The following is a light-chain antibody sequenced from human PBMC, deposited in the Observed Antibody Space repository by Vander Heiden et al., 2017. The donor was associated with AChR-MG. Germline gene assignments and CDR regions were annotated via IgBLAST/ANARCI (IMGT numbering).Light chain of an antibody. J-gene: IGKJ3*01. V-gene: IGKV3-20*01. CDR1: QSVSSSY. CDR3: QQDGSSDFT. Sequence: EIVLTQSPGTLSLSPGERATLSCRASQSVSSSYFAWYQQKPGQAPRLLIYGASSRATGIPDRFSGSGSGTDFTLTISRLEPEDFAVYYCQQDGSSDFTFGHGTKLDIK. CDR2: GAS.